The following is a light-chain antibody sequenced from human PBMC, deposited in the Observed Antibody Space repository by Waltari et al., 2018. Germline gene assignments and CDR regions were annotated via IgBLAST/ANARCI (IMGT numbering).Light chain of an antibody. J-gene: IGKJ4*01. CDR1: QSVLYSANNKDY. CDR3: QQYYSIPLT. V-gene: IGKV4-1*01. CDR2: WAS. Sequence: DIVMTQSPDPLAVSLGERATINCKSSQSVLYSANNKDYLAWYQQKPGQPAKLLIYWASTREFGVPDRFSGSGSGTDFTLTISSLQAEDVAVYYCQQYYSIPLTFGGGTKVEIK.